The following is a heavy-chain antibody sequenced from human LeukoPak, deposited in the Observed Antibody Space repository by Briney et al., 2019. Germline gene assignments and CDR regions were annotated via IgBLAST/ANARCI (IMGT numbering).Heavy chain of an antibody. J-gene: IGHJ4*02. CDR2: ISGSGGST. CDR1: GFTFSSYA. D-gene: IGHD4-17*01. V-gene: IGHV3-23*01. Sequence: GGSLRLSCAASGFTFSSYAMSWVRQAPGKGLEWVSAISGSGGSTYYADSVKGRFTNSRDNSKNTLYLQMNSLRAEDTAVYYCANMGDYGEIDYWGQGTLVTVSS. CDR3: ANMGDYGEIDY.